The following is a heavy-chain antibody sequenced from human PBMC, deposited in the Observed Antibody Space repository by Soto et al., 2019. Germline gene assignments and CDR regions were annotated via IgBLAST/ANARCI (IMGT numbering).Heavy chain of an antibody. CDR2: INHSGST. D-gene: IGHD3-3*01. V-gene: IGHV4-34*01. CDR3: ARTYDFWSGYGVVGY. Sequence: SETLSLPCAVYGGAFSGSYWSWIRQPPGKGLEWIGEINHSGSTNYNPSLKSRVTISVDTYKNQFSLKLSSVTAADTAVYYCARTYDFWSGYGVVGYWGQGTLVTVSS. J-gene: IGHJ4*02. CDR1: GGAFSGSY.